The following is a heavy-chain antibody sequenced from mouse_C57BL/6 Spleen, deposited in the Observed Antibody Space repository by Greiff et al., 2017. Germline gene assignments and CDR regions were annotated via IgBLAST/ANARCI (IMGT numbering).Heavy chain of an antibody. Sequence: VQLQQSGAELVRPGTSVKVSCKASGYAFTNYLIEWVKQRPGQGLEWIGVINPGSGGTNYNEKFKGKATLTVDKSSSTAYMQLSSLTSEGSSVYFCALGDYCGSGLLAYWGQGTLVTVSA. D-gene: IGHD1-1*01. V-gene: IGHV1-54*01. CDR1: GYAFTNYL. CDR3: ALGDYCGSGLLAY. CDR2: INPGSGGT. J-gene: IGHJ3*01.